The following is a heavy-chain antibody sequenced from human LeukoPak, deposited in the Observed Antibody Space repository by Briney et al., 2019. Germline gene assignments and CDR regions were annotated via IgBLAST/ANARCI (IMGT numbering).Heavy chain of an antibody. CDR3: ARGNSFGFDY. J-gene: IGHJ4*02. D-gene: IGHD5-18*01. Sequence: SQTLSLTCAISGDSVASNSVAWHWIRQSPSRGLEWLGRTSDRYKWYNGYAVSVKSRITINPDTSKNQFSLQLNSVTPEDTAVYYCARGNSFGFDYWGQGTLVTVSS. CDR1: GDSVASNSVA. CDR2: TSDRYKWYN. V-gene: IGHV6-1*01.